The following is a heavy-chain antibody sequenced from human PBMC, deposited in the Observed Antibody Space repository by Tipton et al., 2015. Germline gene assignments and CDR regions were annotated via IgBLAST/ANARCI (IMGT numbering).Heavy chain of an antibody. V-gene: IGHV4-31*03. CDR3: ARSTDTHIPY. D-gene: IGHD5-18*01. Sequence: TLYLTCTVSADSMSTGPYYWSWIRQHPGKGLEWIGYIYHSGPTYYSPSLKSRLTISLDKSKSHFSLQLTSVTAADTAVYYCARSTDTHIPYWGPGTLVTVSS. J-gene: IGHJ4*02. CDR1: ADSMSTGPYY. CDR2: IYHSGPT.